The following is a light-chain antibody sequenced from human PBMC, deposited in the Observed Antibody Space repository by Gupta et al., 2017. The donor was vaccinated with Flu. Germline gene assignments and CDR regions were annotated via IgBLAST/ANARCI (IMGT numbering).Light chain of an antibody. CDR2: KAS. V-gene: IGKV1-5*03. J-gene: IGKJ1*01. CDR1: QSMSSW. Sequence: GDRVTITCRASQSMSSWLAWYQQKPGKAPNLLIYKASSLESGVPSRFSGSGSGTEFTLTISSLQPDDFATYYCQQYNTYSGTFGQGTKVEI. CDR3: QQYNTYSGT.